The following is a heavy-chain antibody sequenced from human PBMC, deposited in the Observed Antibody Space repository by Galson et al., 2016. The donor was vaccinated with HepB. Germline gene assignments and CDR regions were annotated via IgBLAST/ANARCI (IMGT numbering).Heavy chain of an antibody. CDR2: LYPNGNT. D-gene: IGHD3-16*01. Sequence: LRLSCAASGVSVSDNFLTWVRQAPGKGLEWVSTLYPNGNTFYADPVRGRFTISRDNSKNTLFYQMDSLRREDTAVDYCTTLMGWGCRPYYYDNMDVWGQGTTVTVSS. J-gene: IGHJ6*02. V-gene: IGHV3-53*01. CDR3: TTLMGWGCRPYYYDNMDV. CDR1: GVSVSDNF.